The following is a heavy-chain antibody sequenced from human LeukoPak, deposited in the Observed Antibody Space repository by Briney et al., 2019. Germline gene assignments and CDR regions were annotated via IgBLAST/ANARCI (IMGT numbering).Heavy chain of an antibody. J-gene: IGHJ6*03. D-gene: IGHD3-9*01. CDR3: ARGTYDILTGYFIYYYYYMDV. V-gene: IGHV4-61*02. CDR2: IYTSGST. CDR1: GDSISSGSYY. Sequence: PSQTLSLTCTVSGDSISSGSYYWSWIRQPAGKGLEWIGRIYTSGSTNYNPSLKSRVTISVDTSKNQFSLKLSSVTAADTAVYYCARGTYDILTGYFIYYYYYMDVWGEGTTVTISS.